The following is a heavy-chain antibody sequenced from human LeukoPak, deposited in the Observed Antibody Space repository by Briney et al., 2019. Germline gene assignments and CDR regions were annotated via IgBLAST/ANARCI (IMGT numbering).Heavy chain of an antibody. J-gene: IGHJ4*02. Sequence: GRSLRLSCAASGFAFSSYGMHWVRQAPGKGLEWVAVISYDGSNKYYADSVKGRFTISRDNSKNTLYLQMNSLRAEDTAVYYCAKDHREAFPHFGELLLDYWGQGTLVTVSS. CDR2: ISYDGSNK. V-gene: IGHV3-30*18. D-gene: IGHD3-10*01. CDR3: AKDHREAFPHFGELLLDY. CDR1: GFAFSSYG.